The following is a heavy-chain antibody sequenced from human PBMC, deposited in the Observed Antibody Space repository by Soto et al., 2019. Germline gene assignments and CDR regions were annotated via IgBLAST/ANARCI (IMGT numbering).Heavy chain of an antibody. V-gene: IGHV1-18*04. J-gene: IGHJ6*02. Sequence: QVQLVQSGAEVKKPGASVKVSCRASGYTFTSYGISWVRQAPGQGLEWMGWISAYNGNTNYAQKLQGRVTMTTDTSPSTDYMELRNLRSDATAVYYCARDEGYSWSYRSYSYCYGMYVWGQGTTLTASS. CDR1: GYTFTSYG. CDR3: ARDEGYSWSYRSYSYCYGMYV. D-gene: IGHD1-26*01. CDR2: ISAYNGNT.